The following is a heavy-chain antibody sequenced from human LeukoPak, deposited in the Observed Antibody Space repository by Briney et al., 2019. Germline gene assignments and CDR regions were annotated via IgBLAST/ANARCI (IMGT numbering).Heavy chain of an antibody. Sequence: GASVKVSCKASGYTFSSYGIGWVRQAPRQGLEWMGLITAGNGNTNYAQKVQGRVTMTTDTSTSTAYMELRSLRSDDTAVYFCARDLARGYSYGYNAFDIWGQGTMVTVSS. D-gene: IGHD5-18*01. CDR2: ITAGNGNT. CDR1: GYTFSSYG. J-gene: IGHJ3*02. CDR3: ARDLARGYSYGYNAFDI. V-gene: IGHV1-18*01.